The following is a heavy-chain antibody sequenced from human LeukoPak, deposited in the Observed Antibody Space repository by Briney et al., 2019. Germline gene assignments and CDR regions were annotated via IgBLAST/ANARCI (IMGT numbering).Heavy chain of an antibody. J-gene: IGHJ6*02. V-gene: IGHV3-23*01. CDR2: ISGSGGST. D-gene: IGHD2-2*02. CDR1: GFTFSSYA. Sequence: GGSLRLSCAASGFTFSSYAMSWVRQAPGKELEWVSAISGSGGSTYYADSVKGRFTSSRDNSKTTLYLQMNSLRAEDTAVYYCAEHHIGYCSSTSCYTDYYYYYGMDVWGQGTTVSVSS. CDR3: AEHHIGYCSSTSCYTDYYYYYGMDV.